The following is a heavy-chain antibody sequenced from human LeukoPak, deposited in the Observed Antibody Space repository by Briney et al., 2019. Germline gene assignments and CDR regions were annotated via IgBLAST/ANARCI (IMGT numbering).Heavy chain of an antibody. D-gene: IGHD3-10*01. J-gene: IGHJ3*02. V-gene: IGHV1-69*13. CDR1: GGTFSSYA. Sequence: SVKVSCKASGGTFSSYAISWVRQAPGQGLEWMGGIIPIFGTANYAQKFQGRVTITADESTSTAYMELSSLRSEDTAVYYCARSAGVLLWFGESLNAFDIWGQGTMVTVSS. CDR3: ARSAGVLLWFGESLNAFDI. CDR2: IIPIFGTA.